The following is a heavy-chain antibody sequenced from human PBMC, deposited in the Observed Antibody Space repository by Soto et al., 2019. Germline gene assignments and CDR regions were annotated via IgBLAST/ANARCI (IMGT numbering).Heavy chain of an antibody. Sequence: EILSPTSTVSGPSISTYSWTWIRQPAGKGLEWIGRIYSSGSTKYNPSLQSRVTMSLDTSNNQFSLRLTSVTAADTAVYYCARGQRFSGWFDPWGQGTLVTVSS. V-gene: IGHV4-4*07. CDR3: ARGQRFSGWFDP. D-gene: IGHD3-3*01. J-gene: IGHJ5*02. CDR1: GPSISTYS. CDR2: IYSSGST.